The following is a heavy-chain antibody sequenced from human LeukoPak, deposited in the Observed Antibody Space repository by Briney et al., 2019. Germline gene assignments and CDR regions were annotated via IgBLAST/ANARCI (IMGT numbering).Heavy chain of an antibody. J-gene: IGHJ6*02. CDR1: GFTFGDYA. CDR3: ARGGYGGDSSGYYYVDYYYGMDV. V-gene: IGHV3-49*04. CDR2: IRSKAYGGTT. Sequence: GGSLRLSCTASGFTFGDYAMSWVRQAPGKGLEWVGFIRSKAYGGTTEYAASVKGRFTISRDDSKSIAYLQMNSLKTEDTAVYYCARGGYGGDSSGYYYVDYYYGMDVWGQGTTVTVSS. D-gene: IGHD3-22*01.